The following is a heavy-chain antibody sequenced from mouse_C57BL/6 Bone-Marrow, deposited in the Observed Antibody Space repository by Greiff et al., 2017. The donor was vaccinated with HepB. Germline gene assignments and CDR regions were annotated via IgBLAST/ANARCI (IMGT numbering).Heavy chain of an antibody. Sequence: EVKVEESGGGLVQPGGSLSLSCAASGFTFTDYYMSWVRQPPGKALEWLGFIRNKANGYTTEYSASVKGRFTISRDNSQSILYLQMNALRAEDSATYYCASHSNYYAMDYWGQGTSVTVSS. CDR2: IRNKANGYTT. V-gene: IGHV7-3*01. D-gene: IGHD2-5*01. CDR3: ASHSNYYAMDY. J-gene: IGHJ4*01. CDR1: GFTFTDYY.